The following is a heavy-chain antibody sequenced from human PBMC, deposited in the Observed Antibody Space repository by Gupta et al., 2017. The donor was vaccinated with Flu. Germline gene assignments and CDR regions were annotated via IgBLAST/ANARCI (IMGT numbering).Heavy chain of an antibody. CDR1: GGSFRGYY. CDR2: INHSGST. D-gene: IGHD3-22*01. Sequence: QVQLQQWGAGLLKPSEPLSLTCAVYGGSFRGYYWSWIRQPPGKGLEWIGEINHSGSTNYNPSHKRRVTISVDTSKNQVSLKLSSVTAADTAVYYCARERVNYYGMDVWGQGTTVTVSS. CDR3: ARERVNYYGMDV. V-gene: IGHV4-34*01. J-gene: IGHJ6*02.